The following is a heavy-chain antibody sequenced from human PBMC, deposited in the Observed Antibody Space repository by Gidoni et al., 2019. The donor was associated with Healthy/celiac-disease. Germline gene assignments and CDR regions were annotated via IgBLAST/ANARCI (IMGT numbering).Heavy chain of an antibody. J-gene: IGHJ6*02. D-gene: IGHD2-2*01. CDR1: GFTFSSYA. Sequence: EVQLLESGGGLVQPGGSLRLSCAASGFTFSSYAMSWVRQAPGKGLEWVSAISGSGGSTYYADSVKGRFTISRDNSKNTLYLQMNSLRAEDTAVYYCAKDLGETEYCSSTSCQPDYYYYGMDVWGQGTTVTVSS. CDR2: ISGSGGST. CDR3: AKDLGETEYCSSTSCQPDYYYYGMDV. V-gene: IGHV3-23*01.